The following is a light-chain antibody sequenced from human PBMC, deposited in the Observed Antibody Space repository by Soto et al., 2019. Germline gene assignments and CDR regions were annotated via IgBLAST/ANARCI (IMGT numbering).Light chain of an antibody. J-gene: IGKJ4*01. CDR3: QQYDNRLT. CDR2: DAS. CDR1: QSITTW. V-gene: IGKV1-5*01. Sequence: DIQMTQSPSTLSASVGDRVVITCRASQSITTWLAWYQQKPGKAPKLLIYDASNLEIGVPSRFSVSGSGTDFAFTISTLQPEDFATYYCQQYDNRLTFGGGTKVDIK.